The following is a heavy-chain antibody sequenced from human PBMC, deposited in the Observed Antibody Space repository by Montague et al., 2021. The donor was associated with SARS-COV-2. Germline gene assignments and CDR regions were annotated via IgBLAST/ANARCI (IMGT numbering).Heavy chain of an antibody. CDR1: GFSLSTSGMC. CDR2: XYWXADK. D-gene: IGHD1-20*01. Sequence: PALVTPTQTLTLTCTFSGFSLSTSGMCVSWIRQPPGKALEWLARXYWXADKYYSTSLKTRLTISKDTSKNPVVLTMTNMDPVDTATYYCARMTPITGLDYWGQGTLVTVSS. V-gene: IGHV2-70*11. J-gene: IGHJ4*02. CDR3: ARMTPITGLDY.